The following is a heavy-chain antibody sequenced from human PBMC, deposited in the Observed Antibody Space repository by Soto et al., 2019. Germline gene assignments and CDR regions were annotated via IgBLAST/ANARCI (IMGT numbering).Heavy chain of an antibody. CDR2: IFYSGTT. V-gene: IGHV4-39*01. CDR1: GVSISGNHYY. Sequence: PSETLSLTCTVSGVSISGNHYYWGWLRQPPGKGLEWIGSIFYSGTTYYNPPLKSRVTLSVDTSENQFSLKLSSVTAADSATYYCASPPADPSGWFNGFWFYWGQGILVTVSS. J-gene: IGHJ4*02. CDR3: ASPPADPSGWFNGFWFY. D-gene: IGHD6-19*01.